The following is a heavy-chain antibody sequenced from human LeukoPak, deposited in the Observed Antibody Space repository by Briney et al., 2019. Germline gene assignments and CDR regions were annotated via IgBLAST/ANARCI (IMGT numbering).Heavy chain of an antibody. CDR3: ARGDPHADL. CDR1: GFDLSTYE. CDR2: ITISGHTT. J-gene: IGHJ5*02. V-gene: IGHV3-48*03. Sequence: GGSLRLSCAASGFDLSTYEMNLVRQGPAGGLEWIADITISGHTTNYADSVKGRFTISRDNARTSLYLQMNSLRVEDTGVYYCARGDPHADLWGQGTLVTVSS.